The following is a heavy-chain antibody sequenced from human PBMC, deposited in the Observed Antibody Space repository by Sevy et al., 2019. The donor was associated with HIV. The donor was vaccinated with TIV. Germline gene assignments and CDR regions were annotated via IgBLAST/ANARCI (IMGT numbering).Heavy chain of an antibody. CDR1: GFTFNYYD. CDR3: ARNLDYYDTSAFYS. V-gene: IGHV3-21*01. D-gene: IGHD3-22*01. CDR2: ISSAGSYI. Sequence: GGSLRLSCAASGFTFNYYDMNWVRQAPGKGLEWVSSISSAGSYIKYGDSVKGRFTISRDNAKNSLYLQMNSLRAEDTAVYFCARNLDYYDTSAFYSWGQGTPVTVSS. J-gene: IGHJ5*01.